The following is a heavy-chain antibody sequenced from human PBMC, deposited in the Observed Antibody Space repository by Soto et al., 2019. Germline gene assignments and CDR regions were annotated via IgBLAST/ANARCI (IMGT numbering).Heavy chain of an antibody. J-gene: IGHJ5*02. CDR3: ARVPHIVATISPPYNWFDP. CDR1: GGTFSSYA. V-gene: IGHV1-69*13. D-gene: IGHD5-12*01. CDR2: IIPIFGTA. Sequence: SVKVSCKASGGTFSSYAISWVRQAPGQGLEWMGGIIPIFGTANYAQKFQGRVTITADESTSTAYMELSSLRSEDTAVYYCARVPHIVATISPPYNWFDPWGQGTRVTVSS.